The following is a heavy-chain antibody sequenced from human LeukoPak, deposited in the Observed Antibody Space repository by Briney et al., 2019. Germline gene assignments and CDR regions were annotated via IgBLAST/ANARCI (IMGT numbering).Heavy chain of an antibody. CDR3: AKGREPYLHDAFDI. J-gene: IGHJ3*02. CDR1: GFTFDDYA. CDR2: ISWNSGSI. V-gene: IGHV3-9*03. D-gene: IGHD1-26*01. Sequence: LAGGSLRLSCAASGFTFDDYAMHWVRQAPGKGLEWVSGISWNSGSIGYADSVKGRFTIFRDNAKNSLYLQMNSLRAEDMALYYCAKGREPYLHDAFDIWGQGTMVTVSS.